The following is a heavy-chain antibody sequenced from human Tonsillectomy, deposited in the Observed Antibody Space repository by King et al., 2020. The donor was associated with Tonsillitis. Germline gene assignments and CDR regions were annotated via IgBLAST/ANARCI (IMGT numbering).Heavy chain of an antibody. CDR3: ARIQWLANYYYYYMDV. CDR1: SGSISSASYY. D-gene: IGHD6-19*01. J-gene: IGHJ6*03. V-gene: IGHV4-39*01. CDR2: VYYSGST. Sequence: QLQESGPGLVKPSETLSLTCTVSSGSISSASYYWGWIRLPPGMGLEWIGSVYYSGSTYYNPSLKSRVTISVDTSKKQFSLTLSSVTAADTAVYYCARIQWLANYYYYYMDVWGKGTTVTVSS.